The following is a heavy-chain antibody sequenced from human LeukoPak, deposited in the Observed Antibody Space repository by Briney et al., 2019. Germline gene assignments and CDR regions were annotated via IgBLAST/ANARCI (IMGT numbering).Heavy chain of an antibody. CDR2: INPNSGGT. J-gene: IGHJ5*02. CDR3: ARGYCSGGTCYLVENWLDP. Sequence: ASVKVSCKSSGYTLTAYYIYWVRQAPGQGLEWMGRINPNSGGTDYAQNFQGRVTMTRDTSISTAYMELSRLRSDDTAVYYCARGYCSGGTCYLVENWLDPWGQGTLVTVSS. CDR1: GYTLTAYY. D-gene: IGHD2-15*01. V-gene: IGHV1-2*06.